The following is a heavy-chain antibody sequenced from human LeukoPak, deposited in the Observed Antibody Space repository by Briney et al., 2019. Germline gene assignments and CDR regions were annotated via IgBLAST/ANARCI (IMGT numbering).Heavy chain of an antibody. V-gene: IGHV1-69*05. Sequence: SVKVSCKASGGTFSSYAISWVRQAPRQGLEWMGGVIPIFGTANYAQKFQGRVTMTTDESTSTAYMELSSLRSEDTAVYYCARVKGTTGGYYYYYMDVWGKGTTVTVSS. CDR2: VIPIFGTA. D-gene: IGHD1-1*01. J-gene: IGHJ6*03. CDR3: ARVKGTTGGYYYYYMDV. CDR1: GGTFSSYA.